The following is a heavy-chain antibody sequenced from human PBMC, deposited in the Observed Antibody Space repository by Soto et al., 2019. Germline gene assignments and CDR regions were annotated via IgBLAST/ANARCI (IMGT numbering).Heavy chain of an antibody. CDR2: ISSSSSYI. CDR1: GFTFSSYS. J-gene: IGHJ4*02. Sequence: LRLSCAASGFTFSSYSMNWVRQAPGKGLEWVSSISSSSSYIYYADSVKGRFTISRDNAKNSLYLQMNGLRAEDTAVYYCARETSYYGSGSYPASHFDYWGQGTLVTVSS. CDR3: ARETSYYGSGSYPASHFDY. V-gene: IGHV3-21*01. D-gene: IGHD3-10*01.